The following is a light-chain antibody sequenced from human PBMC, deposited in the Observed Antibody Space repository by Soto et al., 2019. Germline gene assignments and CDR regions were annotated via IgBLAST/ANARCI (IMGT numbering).Light chain of an antibody. J-gene: IGLJ2*01. CDR3: AVWEDSLSGREV. V-gene: IGLV1-47*01. CDR2: KNN. Sequence: QSVLTQPPSACGTPGQRVTISCSGSSSNIGSNYVYWYQQVPGTTPKLLIYKNNQRPSGVPDRFSGSKSGTSASLAISGLRSDDEDDYYCAVWEDSLSGREVFGGGTKVTVL. CDR1: SSNIGSNY.